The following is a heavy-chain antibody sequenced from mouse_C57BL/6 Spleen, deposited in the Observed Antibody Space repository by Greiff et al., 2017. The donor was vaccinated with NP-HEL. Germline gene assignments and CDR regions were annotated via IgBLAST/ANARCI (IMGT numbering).Heavy chain of an antibody. CDR1: GYTFTSYW. D-gene: IGHD1-1*01. Sequence: VKLKQSGAELVKPGASVKLSCKASGYTFTSYWMHWVKQRPGRGLEWIGRIDPNSGGTKYNEKFKSKATLTVDKPSSTAYMQLSSLTSEDSAVYYCARNPVVATPLFDYWGQGTTLTVSS. CDR2: IDPNSGGT. J-gene: IGHJ2*01. V-gene: IGHV1-72*01. CDR3: ARNPVVATPLFDY.